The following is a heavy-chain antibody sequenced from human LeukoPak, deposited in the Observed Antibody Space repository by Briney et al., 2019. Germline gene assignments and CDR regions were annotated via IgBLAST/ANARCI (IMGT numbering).Heavy chain of an antibody. J-gene: IGHJ4*02. CDR2: ISNIDDTT. D-gene: IGHD1-26*01. V-gene: IGHV3-23*01. CDR1: GFTFNNFG. CDR3: AKEGIGGSYLRGDAGYFDC. Sequence: GGSLRLSCAASGFTFNNFGMNWVRQAPGKGLEWVSTISNIDDTTYYADSVKGRFTISRDNSKSTVYLQMNSLRADDTAVYFCAKEGIGGSYLRGDAGYFDCWGQGTLVTVSS.